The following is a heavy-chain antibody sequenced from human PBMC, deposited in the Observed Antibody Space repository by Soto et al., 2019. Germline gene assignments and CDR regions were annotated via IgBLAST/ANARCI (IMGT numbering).Heavy chain of an antibody. CDR2: ISSNGGST. D-gene: IGHD6-19*01. CDR1: GFTFSSYA. CDR3: VKDWTAPSPHFYSSGWRYYFDY. J-gene: IGHJ4*02. Sequence: GGSLRLSCSASGFTFSSYAMHWVRQAPGKGLEYVSAISSNGGSTYYADSVKGRFTISRDNSKNTLYLQMSSLRAEDTAVYYCVKDWTAPSPHFYSSGWRYYFDYWGQGTLVTVSS. V-gene: IGHV3-64D*08.